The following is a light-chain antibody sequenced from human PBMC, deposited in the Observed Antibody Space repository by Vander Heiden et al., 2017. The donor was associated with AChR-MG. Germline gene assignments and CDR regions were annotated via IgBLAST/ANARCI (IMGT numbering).Light chain of an antibody. V-gene: IGKV3-20*01. CDR1: QSVASSY. Sequence: EIVLTQSPGTLSLSPGERATISCRASQSVASSYLAWYQQTPGQAPRLLIYASSNRATGIPDRFSGTGSGTDFTLTISRLEPEDFAVYYCQQYGNSLVTFGPGTKVEIK. CDR2: ASS. J-gene: IGKJ3*01. CDR3: QQYGNSLVT.